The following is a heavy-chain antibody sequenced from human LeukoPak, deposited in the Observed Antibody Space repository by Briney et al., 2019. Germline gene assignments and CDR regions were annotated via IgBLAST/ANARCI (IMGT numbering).Heavy chain of an antibody. Sequence: SETLSLTWTVSGGSVSSTSYYWGWVRRPPGRGLEWIGSIYYSGSTYYSPSLKSRVTISVDTSKNQFSLKLSSVTAADTAVYYCARFEQQLAHLDFWGQGTLVTVSS. J-gene: IGHJ4*02. V-gene: IGHV4-39*01. D-gene: IGHD6-13*01. CDR3: ARFEQQLAHLDF. CDR2: IYYSGST. CDR1: GGSVSSTSYY.